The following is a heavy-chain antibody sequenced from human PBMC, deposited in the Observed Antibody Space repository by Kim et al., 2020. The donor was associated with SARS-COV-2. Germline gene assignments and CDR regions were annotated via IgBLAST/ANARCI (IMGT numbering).Heavy chain of an antibody. CDR3: VRDPI. CDR1: GFTISSFW. J-gene: IGHJ3*01. V-gene: IGHV3-74*01. Sequence: GGSLRLSCAASGFTISSFWMHWVRQAPGKGLVWVSRINGDGGSTTYADSVKGRFTISRDNSKNTVYLQMSSLRADDTAVYYCVRDPIWGQGTMVTASS. CDR2: INGDGGST.